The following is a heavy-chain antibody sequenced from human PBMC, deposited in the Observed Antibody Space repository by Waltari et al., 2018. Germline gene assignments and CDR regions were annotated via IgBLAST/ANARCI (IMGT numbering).Heavy chain of an antibody. V-gene: IGHV3-7*01. CDR3: ASGGHVDY. Sequence: EVQLVESGGGLVQPGGSLRLSCAASELIFSNFWMTWVRQAPGKGLEWVANINEDGSEKNYVDSVKGRFTISRDNAKNSLYLQMNSLRPEDTAVYYCASGGHVDYCGQGTLVTVSS. J-gene: IGHJ4*02. CDR1: ELIFSNFW. CDR2: INEDGSEK.